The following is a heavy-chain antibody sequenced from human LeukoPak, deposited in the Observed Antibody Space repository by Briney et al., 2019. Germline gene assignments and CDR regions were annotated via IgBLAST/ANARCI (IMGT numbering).Heavy chain of an antibody. Sequence: QSGGSLRLSCAASGFTFSSYVMNWVRQAPGKVLEWVSTISGGGGSTYYAASVKGRFNISRDNSKNTLFLQMNSLRAEHTAVYYCAKGGYCSSTSCYVGWFDPWGQGTLVTVSS. J-gene: IGHJ5*02. CDR1: GFTFSSYV. V-gene: IGHV3-23*01. D-gene: IGHD2-2*01. CDR2: ISGGGGST. CDR3: AKGGYCSSTSCYVGWFDP.